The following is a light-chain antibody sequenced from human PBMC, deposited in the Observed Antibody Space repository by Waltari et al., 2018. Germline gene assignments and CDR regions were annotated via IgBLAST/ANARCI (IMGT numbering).Light chain of an antibody. Sequence: IVMTQSPSTLSVSPGAGATLSCRVSQSVSSNLAWYQQQPGQAPRLLIYDASNRATGIPARFSGSGSGTDFTLTISSLEPEDFAVYYCQQRSNWPPGYTFGQGTKLEIK. J-gene: IGKJ2*01. CDR1: QSVSSN. CDR3: QQRSNWPPGYT. V-gene: IGKV3-11*01. CDR2: DAS.